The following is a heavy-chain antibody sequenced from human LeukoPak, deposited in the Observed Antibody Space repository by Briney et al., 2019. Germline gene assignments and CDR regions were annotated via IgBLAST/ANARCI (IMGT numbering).Heavy chain of an antibody. J-gene: IGHJ4*01. V-gene: IGHV3-23*01. Sequence: GGSLRLSCAASGFTFSNSAMSWVRQAPGKGLEWVSTLSGSGITTYYADSVKGRFTISRDNPKNPLYLQMNSLRAEDTAVYYCGKGIYSSGWSYFDCWGHGTLVTVSS. CDR3: GKGIYSSGWSYFDC. CDR1: GFTFSNSA. D-gene: IGHD6-19*01. CDR2: LSGSGITT.